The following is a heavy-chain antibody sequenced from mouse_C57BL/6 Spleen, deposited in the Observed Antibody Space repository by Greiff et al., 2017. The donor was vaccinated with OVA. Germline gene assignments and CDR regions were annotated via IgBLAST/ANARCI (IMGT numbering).Heavy chain of an antibody. CDR3: ARKGNWDGYFDV. D-gene: IGHD4-1*01. CDR2: IWSGGST. J-gene: IGHJ1*03. Sequence: QVQLKESGPGLVQPSQSLSITCTVSGFSLTSYGVHWVRQSPGKGLEWLGVIWSGGSTDYNAAFISRLSISKDNSKSQVFFKMNSLQADDTAIDYCARKGNWDGYFDVWGTGTTVTVSS. CDR1: GFSLTSYG. V-gene: IGHV2-2*01.